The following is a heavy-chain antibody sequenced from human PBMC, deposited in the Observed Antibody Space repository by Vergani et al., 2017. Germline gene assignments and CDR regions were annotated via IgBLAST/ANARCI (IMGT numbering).Heavy chain of an antibody. J-gene: IGHJ4*02. V-gene: IGHV1-46*01. CDR1: GYTFTSYY. Sequence: QVQLVQSGAEVKKPGASVKVSCKASGYTFTSYYMHWVRQAPGQGLEWMGIINPSGGSTSYAQKFQGRVTMTRDTSTSTVYMELSRLRSEDTAVYYCAREGVGATCDYWGQGTLVTVSS. CDR3: AREGVGATCDY. CDR2: INPSGGST. D-gene: IGHD1-26*01.